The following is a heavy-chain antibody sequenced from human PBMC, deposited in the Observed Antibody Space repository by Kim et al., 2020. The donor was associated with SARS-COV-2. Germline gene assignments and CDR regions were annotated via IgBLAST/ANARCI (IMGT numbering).Heavy chain of an antibody. CDR1: GFTFGDYA. CDR2: ISWNSGSI. CDR3: AKDRGITIFGVVSRFDP. V-gene: IGHV3-9*01. D-gene: IGHD3-3*01. Sequence: GGSLRLSCAASGFTFGDYAMHWVRQAPGKGLEWVSGISWNSGSIGYADSVKGRFTISRDNAKNSLYLQMNSLRAEDTALYYCAKDRGITIFGVVSRFDPWGQGTLVTVSS. J-gene: IGHJ5*02.